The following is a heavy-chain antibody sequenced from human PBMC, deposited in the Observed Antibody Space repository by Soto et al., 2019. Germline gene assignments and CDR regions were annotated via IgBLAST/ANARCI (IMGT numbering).Heavy chain of an antibody. CDR2: IYWDDDK. Sequence: QITLKESGPTLVNPTQTLTLTCTFSGFSLSTSGVGVGWIRQPPGKALEWLALIYWDDDKRYSPSLKSRLTITKDTSKTQVVLTMTNMDPVDTATYYCAHARGGIAAAGVAYWGQGTLVTVSS. D-gene: IGHD6-13*01. CDR3: AHARGGIAAAGVAY. CDR1: GFSLSTSGVG. J-gene: IGHJ4*02. V-gene: IGHV2-5*02.